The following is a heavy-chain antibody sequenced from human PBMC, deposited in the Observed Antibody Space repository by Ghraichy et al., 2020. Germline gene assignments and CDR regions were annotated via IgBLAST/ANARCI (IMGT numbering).Heavy chain of an antibody. V-gene: IGHV4-59*08. J-gene: IGHJ3*02. Sequence: SETLSLTCTVSGDSISNSFWSWIRQPPGKGLQWIGYISYSGSTSYNPSLKSRVTISTDTSKNQFSLKLNSVTAAATAVYYCARHTRPIVGATLHAVDMWGQGTMVTVSS. CDR2: ISYSGST. D-gene: IGHD1-26*01. CDR1: GDSISNSF. CDR3: ARHTRPIVGATLHAVDM.